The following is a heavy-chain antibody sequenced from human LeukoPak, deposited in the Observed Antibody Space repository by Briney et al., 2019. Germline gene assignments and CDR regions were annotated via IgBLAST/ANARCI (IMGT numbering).Heavy chain of an antibody. CDR1: GYTFTGYY. CDR3: ARDLWEFDAFDI. CDR2: INPNSGGT. D-gene: IGHD3-10*01. V-gene: IGHV1-2*02. Sequence: ASVKVSCKASGYTFTGYYMHWVRQAPGQGLEWMGWINPNSGGTNYAQKFQGRVTMTRDTSISTAYMELSRLRSDDTAVYYCARDLWEFDAFDIWGQGTMVTVSS. J-gene: IGHJ3*02.